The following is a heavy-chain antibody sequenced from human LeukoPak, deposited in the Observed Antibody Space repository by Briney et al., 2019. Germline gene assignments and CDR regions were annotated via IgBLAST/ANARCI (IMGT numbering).Heavy chain of an antibody. CDR3: AKEAYCSGGSCYSDYYYYYYMDV. Sequence: GGTLRLSCAASGFTFSKHGMNWVRQAPGKGLEWVAVISYDGSNKYYADSVKGRFTISRDNSKNTLYLQMNSLRAEDTAVYYCAKEAYCSGGSCYSDYYYYYYMDVWGKGTTVTVSS. V-gene: IGHV3-30*18. J-gene: IGHJ6*03. CDR1: GFTFSKHG. CDR2: ISYDGSNK. D-gene: IGHD2-15*01.